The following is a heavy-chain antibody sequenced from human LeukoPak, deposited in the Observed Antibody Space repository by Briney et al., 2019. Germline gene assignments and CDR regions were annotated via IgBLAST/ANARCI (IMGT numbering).Heavy chain of an antibody. CDR1: GGSISSYY. J-gene: IGHJ4*02. CDR2: IYGSGST. V-gene: IGHV4-4*07. Sequence: SETLSLTCTVSGGSISSYYWSWIRQPAGKGLEWIGRIYGSGSTSYNPSLWSRVSMSLETSKNQFSLKLSSVTAADTAVYYCASSYGGAIYHWGQGILVTVSS. D-gene: IGHD2/OR15-2a*01. CDR3: ASSYGGAIYH.